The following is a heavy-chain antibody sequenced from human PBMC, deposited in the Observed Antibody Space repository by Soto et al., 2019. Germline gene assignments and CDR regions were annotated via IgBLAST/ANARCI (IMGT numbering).Heavy chain of an antibody. V-gene: IGHV1-46*01. CDR1: EYPFTDYF. Sequence: QAQLVQSGAEVKKPGASVRVSCKTSEYPFTDYFIHWVRQAPGQGLEWMGIISLYHHSTSYAQKFQGRLTVTADTSTTTVYMDLSSLTSEDSAVYWCARELYSCGGDCPYYMDYWGQGTLVTVSS. D-gene: IGHD2-21*02. J-gene: IGHJ4*02. CDR2: ISLYHHST. CDR3: ARELYSCGGDCPYYMDY.